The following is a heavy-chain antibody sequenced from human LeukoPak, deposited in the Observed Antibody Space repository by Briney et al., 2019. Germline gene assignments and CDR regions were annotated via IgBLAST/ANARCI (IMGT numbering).Heavy chain of an antibody. CDR1: VFTVSGNY. CDR2: LGSGGDT. D-gene: IGHD6-19*01. J-gene: IGHJ4*02. CDR3: ATSSIGWAFDY. Sequence: PGGPLRLSCAASVFTVSGNYMIWVRQAPGKGLEWVSVLGSGGDTHYADSVKGRFTLSRDNSKNTLYLQMNSLRADDTTVYYCATSSIGWAFDYWGQGTLVTVSS. V-gene: IGHV3-66*01.